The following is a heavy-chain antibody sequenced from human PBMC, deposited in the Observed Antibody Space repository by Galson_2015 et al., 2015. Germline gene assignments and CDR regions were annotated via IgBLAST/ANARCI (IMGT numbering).Heavy chain of an antibody. CDR2: ISSAGSYI. Sequence: SLRLSCAASGFTFSTYSMNWVRQAPGKGLEWVSFISSAGSYIHYADSLKGRFTISRDNAKNTLYLQMNNLRAEDTAVYYCARGGDLWGAYWGRADYWGQGTLVTVSS. D-gene: IGHD3-3*01. V-gene: IGHV3-21*01. CDR1: GFTFSTYS. J-gene: IGHJ4*02. CDR3: ARGGDLWGAYWGRADY.